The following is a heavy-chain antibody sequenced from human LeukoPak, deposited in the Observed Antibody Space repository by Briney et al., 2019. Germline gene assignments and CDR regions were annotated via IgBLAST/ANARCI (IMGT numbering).Heavy chain of an antibody. CDR1: DGSFSGYH. V-gene: IGHV4-34*01. CDR3: ARSVLEVPTSYFYYFHMDV. CDR2: IDHGGTT. J-gene: IGHJ6*03. D-gene: IGHD1-7*01. Sequence: PSETLSLTCAVYDGSFSGYHRSWIRQPPGKGLEWIGEIDHGGTTNYDPSLQSRVTISVDTSKNHFSLRLNSVPAADAAVYYCARSVLEVPTSYFYYFHMDVWGKGTSVTVSS.